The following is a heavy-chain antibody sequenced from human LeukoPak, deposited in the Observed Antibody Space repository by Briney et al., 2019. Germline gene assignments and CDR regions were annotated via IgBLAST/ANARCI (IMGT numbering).Heavy chain of an antibody. Sequence: GGSLRLSCAASGFTFSSYAMDWVRQAPGKGLEWVAVISYDGSNKYYADSVKGRFTISRDNSKNTLYLQMNSLRAEDTAVYYCARATVGMTGYDYYFDYWGQGTLVTVSS. CDR3: ARATVGMTGYDYYFDY. D-gene: IGHD3-9*01. V-gene: IGHV3-30*04. J-gene: IGHJ4*02. CDR2: ISYDGSNK. CDR1: GFTFSSYA.